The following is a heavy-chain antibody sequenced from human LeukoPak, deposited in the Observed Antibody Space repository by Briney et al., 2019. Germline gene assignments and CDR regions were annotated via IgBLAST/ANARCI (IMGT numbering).Heavy chain of an antibody. V-gene: IGHV4-39*01. CDR3: ARHGRYSVYHYCCDP. D-gene: IGHD5/OR15-5a*01. Sequence: PSETLSLTCSVSGGSIIRRCYYWGWLRPPPGKGLEWIVTIYYSGSTQYNPSHRSRDTISLDTSKNQFSLNLTSVTAADTAVYYCARHGRYSVYHYCCDPWGQGTRVSVS. J-gene: IGHJ5*02. CDR1: GGSIIRRCYY. CDR2: IYYSGST.